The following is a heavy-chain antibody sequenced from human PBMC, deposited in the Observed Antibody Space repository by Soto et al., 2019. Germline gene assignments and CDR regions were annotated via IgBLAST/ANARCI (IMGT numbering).Heavy chain of an antibody. J-gene: IGHJ3*02. Sequence: PGGSLRLSCAASGFTFSSYAMSWVRQAPGKGLEWVAVISYDGSNKYYADSVKGRFTISRDNSKNTLYLQMNSLRAEDTAVYYCARFTMTPHAFDIWGQGTMVTVS. V-gene: IGHV3-30*03. CDR2: ISYDGSNK. D-gene: IGHD3-22*01. CDR1: GFTFSSYA. CDR3: ARFTMTPHAFDI.